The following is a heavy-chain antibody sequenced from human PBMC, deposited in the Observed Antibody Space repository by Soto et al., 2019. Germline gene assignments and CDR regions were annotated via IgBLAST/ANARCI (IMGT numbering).Heavy chain of an antibody. J-gene: IGHJ4*02. V-gene: IGHV5-51*01. CDR3: ARGGVSTRTFDY. CDR2: IYPSDSDT. D-gene: IGHD3-3*01. CDR1: GYNFAGYW. Sequence: GESLKISCKGSGYNFAGYWIAWVRQMPGKGLELMGIIYPSDSDTRYRPSFQGQVTISADKSISSAYLQWSSLRASDTAMYYCARGGVSTRTFDYWGQRTPVTVSS.